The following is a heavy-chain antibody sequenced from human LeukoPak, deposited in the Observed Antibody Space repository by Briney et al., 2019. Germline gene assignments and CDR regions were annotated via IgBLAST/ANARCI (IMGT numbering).Heavy chain of an antibody. CDR2: INPNSGGT. CDR1: GYTFTGYY. V-gene: IGHV1-2*02. Sequence: HVASVKVSCKASGYTFTGYYMHWVRQAPGQGLEWMGWINPNSGGTNYAQKFQGRVTMTRDTSISTAYMELSRLRSDDTAVYYCARAGAVGTSVDENWFDPWGQGTLVTVSS. CDR3: ARAGAVGTSVDENWFDP. D-gene: IGHD6-19*01. J-gene: IGHJ5*02.